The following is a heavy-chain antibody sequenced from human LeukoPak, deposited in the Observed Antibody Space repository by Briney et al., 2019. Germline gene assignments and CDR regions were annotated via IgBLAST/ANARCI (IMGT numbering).Heavy chain of an antibody. CDR2: ISGSGGTT. D-gene: IGHD3-3*01. J-gene: IGHJ6*02. V-gene: IGHV3-23*01. CDR3: FKEPLVLEWKKDDSLSYDGMDI. CDR1: GFTFDTYA. Sequence: PGGSPRLSCAASGFTFDTYAMSWVRQAPGKGLEWVSSISGSGGTTYYADSGKGRFTISRDNSKNRLYLQMNSLRAEDTAVYYCFKEPLVLEWKKDDSLSYDGMDIWGQGTTVTVSS.